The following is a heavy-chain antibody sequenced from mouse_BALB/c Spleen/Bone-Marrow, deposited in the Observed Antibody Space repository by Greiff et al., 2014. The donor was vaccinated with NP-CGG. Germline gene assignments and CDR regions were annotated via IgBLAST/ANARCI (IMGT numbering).Heavy chain of an antibody. V-gene: IGHV14-3*02. CDR3: ATFIKGDPWFAY. CDR1: GFNIEDVY. Sequence: DVKLQESGAELVKPGASVKLSCSGSGFNIEDVYMYYLKQRPEQGLEWIGRIDPANGNSEYAPKFRGKATITAGTSSNTAYLQLSSLTSEDPAVYYCATFIKGDPWFAYWGQGTLVTVSA. J-gene: IGHJ3*01. D-gene: IGHD1-2*01. CDR2: IDPANGNS.